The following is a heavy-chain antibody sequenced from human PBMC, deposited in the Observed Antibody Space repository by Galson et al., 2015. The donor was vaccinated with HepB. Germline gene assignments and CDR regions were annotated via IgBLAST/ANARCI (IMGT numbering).Heavy chain of an antibody. Sequence: QSGAEVKKPGESLKISCKASGYSFRNYWLGWVRQMPGKGLECMGIIYPGDSETRYSPSFQGQVTPSADKSTNTAYLQWRGLKASDTAMYYCARLGHEGYHYYGMDVWGQGTTVTVSS. CDR1: GYSFRNYW. J-gene: IGHJ6*02. V-gene: IGHV5-51*01. CDR3: ARLGHEGYHYYGMDV. D-gene: IGHD2-2*01. CDR2: IYPGDSET.